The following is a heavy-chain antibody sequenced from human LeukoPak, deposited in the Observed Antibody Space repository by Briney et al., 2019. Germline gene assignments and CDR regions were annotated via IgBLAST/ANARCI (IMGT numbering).Heavy chain of an antibody. V-gene: IGHV4-61*01. Sequence: SETLSLTRTVSGGSISSGSYYWSWIRQPPGKGLEWIGYIYTSGSTNYNPSLKSRVTISVDTSKNQFSLKLSSVTAADTAVYYCARRYSSSLGDYFDYWGQGTLVTVSS. D-gene: IGHD6-6*01. J-gene: IGHJ4*02. CDR1: GGSISSGSYY. CDR2: IYTSGST. CDR3: ARRYSSSLGDYFDY.